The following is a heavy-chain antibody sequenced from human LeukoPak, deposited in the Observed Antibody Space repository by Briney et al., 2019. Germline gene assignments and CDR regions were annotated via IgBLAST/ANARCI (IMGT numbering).Heavy chain of an antibody. CDR3: AWHFHFYYSTDV. D-gene: IGHD3-3*02. CDR2: IKSKAGGGTA. CDR1: GFTFIHAW. J-gene: IGHJ6*02. Sequence: PGGSLRLSCAASGFTFIHAWMSWVRQAPGKGLEWVGRIKSKAGGGTADYAAPVKGRFTISRDDSKNTLYLQMNSLKTEDTAVYYCAWHFHFYYSTDVWGQGTTVIVSS. V-gene: IGHV3-15*01.